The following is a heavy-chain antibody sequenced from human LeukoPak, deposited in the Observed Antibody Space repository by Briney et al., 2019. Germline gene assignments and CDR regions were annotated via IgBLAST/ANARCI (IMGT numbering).Heavy chain of an antibody. CDR2: TYYRSKWYY. CDR1: GDSVTSNSAA. Sequence: SQTLSLTCAVSGDSVTSNSAAWNWIRQSPSRGLEWLGRTYYRSKWYYNYAVSVKSRMTITPDTSKNQFSLQLNSVTPEDTAVYYVVRESGYGLDVFDIWDQGTMVTVSS. V-gene: IGHV6-1*01. CDR3: VRESGYGLDVFDI. J-gene: IGHJ3*02. D-gene: IGHD5-12*01.